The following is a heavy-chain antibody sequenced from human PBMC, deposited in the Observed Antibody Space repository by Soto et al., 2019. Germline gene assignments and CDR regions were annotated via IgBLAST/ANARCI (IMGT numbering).Heavy chain of an antibody. J-gene: IGHJ5*02. CDR3: ARDCSSTSCYRFDP. D-gene: IGHD2-2*02. CDR1: GYTFTSYG. CDR2: ISAYNGNT. Sequence: GASVKVSCKASGYTFTSYGISWVRQAPGQGLEWMGWISAYNGNTNYAQKLQGRVTMTTDTSTSTAYMELRSLRSDDTAVYYCARDCSSTSCYRFDPWGQGTLVTVSS. V-gene: IGHV1-18*01.